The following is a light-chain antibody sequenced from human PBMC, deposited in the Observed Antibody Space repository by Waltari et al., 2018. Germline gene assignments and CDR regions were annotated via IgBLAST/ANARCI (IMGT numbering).Light chain of an antibody. J-gene: IGKJ1*01. V-gene: IGKV1-39*01. CDR3: QQSYGTPRT. Sequence: DIHMSQSPSSLSASVGDRITISCRASQSIRSFLNWYQQGSGKAPKLLIYDASSLQSGVPSRFSGSGSGTDFTLTITSLQPEDFATYYCQQSYGTPRTFGQGTKVVIK. CDR1: QSIRSF. CDR2: DAS.